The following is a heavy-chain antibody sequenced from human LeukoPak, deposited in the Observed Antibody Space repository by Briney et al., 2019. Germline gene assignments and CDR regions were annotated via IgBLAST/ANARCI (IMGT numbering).Heavy chain of an antibody. CDR2: VYYGGST. V-gene: IGHV4-59*08. CDR1: GGSISSYY. J-gene: IGHJ4*02. CDR3: ARHEWNQTPFDY. D-gene: IGHD1-14*01. Sequence: SETLSLTCTVSGGSISSYYWSWIRQPPGKGLEWIGYVYYGGSTNYNPSLKSRVTISVDTSKNQFSLKLSSVTAADTAVYYCARHEWNQTPFDYWGQGTLVTVSS.